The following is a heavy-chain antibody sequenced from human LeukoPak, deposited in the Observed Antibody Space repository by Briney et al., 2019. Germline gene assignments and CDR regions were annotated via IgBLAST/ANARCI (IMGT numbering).Heavy chain of an antibody. CDR1: GFTFSSYA. CDR2: ISSNGGNT. CDR3: ARATGSGSYPRRLDY. J-gene: IGHJ4*02. Sequence: PGGSLRLSCAASGFTFSSYAIHWVRQAPGKGLEYVSTISSNGGNTYYANSVEGRFTISRDNSKNTLYLHMGSLRPEDMAVYYCARATGSGSYPRRLDYWGQGTLVTVSS. V-gene: IGHV3-64*01. D-gene: IGHD3-10*01.